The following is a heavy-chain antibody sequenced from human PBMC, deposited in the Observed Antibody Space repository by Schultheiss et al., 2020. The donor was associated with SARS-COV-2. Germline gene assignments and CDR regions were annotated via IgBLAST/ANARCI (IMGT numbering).Heavy chain of an antibody. CDR3: AKDRAGKSVTRGWYFDL. Sequence: GGSLRLSCAASGFTFSSYAMHWVRQAPGKGLEWVAVIWYDGSNKYYADSVKGRFTISRDNSKNTLYLQMNSLRPEDTAVYYCAKDRAGKSVTRGWYFDLWGRGTLVTVSS. D-gene: IGHD4-17*01. V-gene: IGHV3-33*06. CDR1: GFTFSSYA. J-gene: IGHJ2*01. CDR2: IWYDGSNK.